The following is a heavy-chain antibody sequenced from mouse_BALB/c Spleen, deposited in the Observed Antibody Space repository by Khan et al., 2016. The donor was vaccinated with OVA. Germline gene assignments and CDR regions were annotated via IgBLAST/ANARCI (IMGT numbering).Heavy chain of an antibody. CDR3: VRSFNADSSTWFAY. CDR2: IDPSDSFT. CDR1: GYPFTSYW. V-gene: IGHV1-69*02. D-gene: IGHD1-1*01. J-gene: IGHJ3*01. Sequence: QVQLQQPGAELVKPGASVKLSCKASGYPFTSYWLHWVKQRPGQGLEWIGEIDPSDSFTNYNQKFKGKATVTVDKSSSTTYLQLRNLTPEDSAVTCCVRSFNADSSTWFAYWGQGTLVTVSA.